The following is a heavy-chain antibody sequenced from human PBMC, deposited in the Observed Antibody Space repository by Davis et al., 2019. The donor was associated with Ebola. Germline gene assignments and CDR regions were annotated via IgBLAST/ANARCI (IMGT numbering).Heavy chain of an antibody. V-gene: IGHV3-15*01. CDR1: GFTFSSYA. CDR2: IKSETEAETP. CDR3: TTVFKGMAALDS. Sequence: GGSLRLSCAASGFTFSSYAMHWVRQAPGQGLEWVGRIKSETEAETPAYAAPVKGRFTISRDDSKNTVYLQMDSLKTEDTAVYFCTTVFKGMAALDSWGQGTLLTVSS. J-gene: IGHJ4*02. D-gene: IGHD5-24*01.